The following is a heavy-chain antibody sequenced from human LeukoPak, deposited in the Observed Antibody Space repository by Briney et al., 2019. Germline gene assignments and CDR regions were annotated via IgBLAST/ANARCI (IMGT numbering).Heavy chain of an antibody. CDR2: INPSGGST. J-gene: IGHJ5*02. CDR1: GYTFTSYY. CDR3: ARVPPSSNWFDP. V-gene: IGHV1-46*01. Sequence: ASVKVSCNASGYTFTSYYMHWVRQAPGQGLEWMGIINPSGGSTSYAQKFQGRVTMTRDMSTSTVYMELSSLRSEDTAVYYCARVPPSSNWFDPWGQGTLVTVSS. D-gene: IGHD2-15*01.